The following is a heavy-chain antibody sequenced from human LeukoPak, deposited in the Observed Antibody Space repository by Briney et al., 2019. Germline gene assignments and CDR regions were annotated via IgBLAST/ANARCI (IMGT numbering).Heavy chain of an antibody. CDR3: ARHTGRKIIYYYDSSGSQRWFDP. Sequence: SETLSLTCTVSGDSLSSSYWSWVRQPAGKGLEWIGRIYTSGYTNYNPSLKSRVTISVDTSKNQFSLKLSSVTAADTAVYYCARHTGRKIIYYYDSSGSQRWFDPWGQGTLVTVSS. CDR2: IYTSGYT. J-gene: IGHJ5*02. CDR1: GDSLSSSY. D-gene: IGHD3-22*01. V-gene: IGHV4-4*07.